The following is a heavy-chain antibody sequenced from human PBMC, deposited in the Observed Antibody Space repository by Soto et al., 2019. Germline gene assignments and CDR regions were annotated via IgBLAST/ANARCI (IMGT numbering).Heavy chain of an antibody. V-gene: IGHV4-4*02. D-gene: IGHD5-12*01. CDR3: TKNSAYAIDY. CDR2: LHHIGYT. CDR1: DFSITNDNW. Sequence: VRLQESGPGLVKPSETLSLTCDVSDFSITNDNWWSWVRQPPGEGLEWIGELHHIGYTTYNPSLASRVTMSVDTSKNQFFLKLNSVTAADTAVYYCTKNSAYAIDYWGQGTLVTVSS. J-gene: IGHJ4*02.